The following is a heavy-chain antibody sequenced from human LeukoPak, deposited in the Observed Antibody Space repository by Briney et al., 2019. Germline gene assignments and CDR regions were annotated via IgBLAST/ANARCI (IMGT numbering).Heavy chain of an antibody. CDR1: GFTFSSYA. Sequence: GGSPRLSCAASGFTFSSYAMNWVRQAPGKGLEWVSAISGSAGSTYYADSVKGRFTISRDNSKNTLYLQMNSLRAEDTAVYYCAKSETAMIGSVNYWGQGTLVTVSS. J-gene: IGHJ4*02. CDR3: AKSETAMIGSVNY. CDR2: ISGSAGST. V-gene: IGHV3-23*01. D-gene: IGHD3-22*01.